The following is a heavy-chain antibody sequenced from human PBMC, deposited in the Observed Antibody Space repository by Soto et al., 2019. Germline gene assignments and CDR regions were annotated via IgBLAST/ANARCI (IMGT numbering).Heavy chain of an antibody. CDR1: GGSFSGYY. V-gene: IGHV4-34*01. J-gene: IGHJ6*02. CDR3: ARGKGGGEIQETYYYGMDV. Sequence: PSETLSLTCAVYGGSFSGYYWSWIRQPPGKGLEWIGEINHSGSTNYNPSLKSRVTISVDTSKNQFSLKLSSVTAADTAVYYCARGKGGGEIQETYYYGMDVWGQGTTVTVSS. CDR2: INHSGST. D-gene: IGHD5-18*01.